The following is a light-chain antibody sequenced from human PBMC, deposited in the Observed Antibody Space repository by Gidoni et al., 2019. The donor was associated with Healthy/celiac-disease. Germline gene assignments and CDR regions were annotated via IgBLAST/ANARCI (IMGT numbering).Light chain of an antibody. CDR2: EVS. V-gene: IGLV2-14*01. CDR1: SSDVGGYNY. CDR3: SSYTSSSTRGVV. Sequence: QSALTQPASVSGSPGQSTTISCTRTSSDVGGYNYVSWYQQHPGKAPKLMIYEVSNRPSGVSNRFSGSKSGNTASLTISGLQAEDEADYYCSSYTSSSTRGVVFGGGTKLTVL. J-gene: IGLJ2*01.